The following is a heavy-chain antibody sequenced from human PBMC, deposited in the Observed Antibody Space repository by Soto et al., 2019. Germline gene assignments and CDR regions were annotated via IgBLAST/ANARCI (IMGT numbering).Heavy chain of an antibody. J-gene: IGHJ6*02. V-gene: IGHV1-69*12. D-gene: IGHD1-1*01. Sequence: QVQLEQSGAEVKKPGSSVKLSCTASGGTFRNSAISWVRQAPGQGLEWMGGIMPIFRTPDYAQKFQGRVTITADESTNTAYMELSGLRSDDTAVYYCARDNDRPQLGGNYYYILDVWGHGPTVTVSS. CDR3: ARDNDRPQLGGNYYYILDV. CDR2: IMPIFRTP. CDR1: GGTFRNSA.